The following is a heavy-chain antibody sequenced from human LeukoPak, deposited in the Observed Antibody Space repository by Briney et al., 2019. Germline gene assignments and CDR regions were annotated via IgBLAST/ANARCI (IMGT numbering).Heavy chain of an antibody. CDR1: GFTFGVFA. D-gene: IGHD3-22*01. Sequence: GSLRLSCTASGFTFGVFAMSWVRQAPGKGLEWVGFIRSKAYGGTTEYAASVKGRFTISRDDSKSIAYLQMNSLKTEDTAVYYCTRVQIKVYYYDSSGYYRLPDYWGQGTLVTVSS. CDR3: TRVQIKVYYYDSSGYYRLPDY. V-gene: IGHV3-49*04. J-gene: IGHJ4*02. CDR2: IRSKAYGGTT.